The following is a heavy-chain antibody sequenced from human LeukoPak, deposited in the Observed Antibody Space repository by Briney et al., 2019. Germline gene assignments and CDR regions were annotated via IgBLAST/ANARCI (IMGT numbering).Heavy chain of an antibody. CDR1: GGSISSSSYY. Sequence: PSETLSLTCTVSGGSISSSSYYWGWIRQPPGKGLEWIGSIYYSGSTYYNPSLKSRVTISVDTSKNQFSLKLSSVTAADTAVYYCAREEMATIPGSFDYWGQGTLVTVSS. CDR2: IYYSGST. D-gene: IGHD5-24*01. CDR3: AREEMATIPGSFDY. J-gene: IGHJ4*02. V-gene: IGHV4-39*02.